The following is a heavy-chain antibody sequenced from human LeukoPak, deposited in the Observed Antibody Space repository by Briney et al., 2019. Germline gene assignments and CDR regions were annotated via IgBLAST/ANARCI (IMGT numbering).Heavy chain of an antibody. CDR3: ARSIAAAGTSPFDY. CDR2: MNPNSGNT. J-gene: IGHJ4*02. CDR1: GYTFTSYD. V-gene: IGHV1-8*01. D-gene: IGHD6-13*01. Sequence: ASVKVSCKASGYTFTSYDINWVRQATGQGLEWMGWMNPNSGNTGYAQKFQGRVTMTRNTSISTAYMELSSLRSEDTAVYYCARSIAAAGTSPFDYWGQGTLVTVSS.